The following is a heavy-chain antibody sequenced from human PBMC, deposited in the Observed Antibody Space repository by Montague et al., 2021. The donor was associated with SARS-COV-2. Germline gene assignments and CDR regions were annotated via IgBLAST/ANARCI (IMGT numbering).Heavy chain of an antibody. D-gene: IGHD3-10*01. J-gene: IGHJ3*02. CDR1: GGSVSSSSYY. CDR3: ARHITGSGNAFDI. V-gene: IGHV4-39*01. CDR2: TYYTGST. Sequence: SETLSLTCTVSGGSVSSSSYYWGWIRQPPGKGLEWIGSTYYTGSTYYNPSLEGRVTISVDTSKNQFSLKLSSVTAADTAVYYCARHITGSGNAFDIWGQGTMVTVSS.